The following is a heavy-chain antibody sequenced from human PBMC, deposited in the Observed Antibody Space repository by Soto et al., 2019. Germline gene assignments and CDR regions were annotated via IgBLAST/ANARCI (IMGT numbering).Heavy chain of an antibody. CDR1: GFTFDDYA. J-gene: IGHJ4*02. CDR2: ISWNSGSI. CDR3: AKDTSNWNYVDY. V-gene: IGHV3-9*01. Sequence: PGGSLRLSCAASGFTFDDYAMHWVRQAPGKGLEWVSGISWNSGSIGYADSVKGRFTISRDNAKNSLYLQMNSLRAEDTALYYCAKDTSNWNYVDYWGQGTLVTVSS. D-gene: IGHD1-20*01.